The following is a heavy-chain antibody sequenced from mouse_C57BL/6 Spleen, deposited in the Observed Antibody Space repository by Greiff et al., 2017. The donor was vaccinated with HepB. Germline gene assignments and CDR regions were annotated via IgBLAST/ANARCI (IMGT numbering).Heavy chain of an antibody. CDR1: GYTFTSYW. V-gene: IGHV1-59*01. Sequence: QVQLQQPGAELVRPGTSVKLSCKASGYTFTSYWMHWVKQRPGQGLEWIGVIDPSDSYTNYNQKFKGKATLTVDTSSSTAYMQLSSLTSEDSAVYYCARYYDYDGGYGGQGTSVTVSS. J-gene: IGHJ4*01. D-gene: IGHD2-4*01. CDR3: ARYYDYDGGY. CDR2: IDPSDSYT.